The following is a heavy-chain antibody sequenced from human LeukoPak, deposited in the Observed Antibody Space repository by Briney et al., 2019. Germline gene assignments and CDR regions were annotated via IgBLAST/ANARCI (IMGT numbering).Heavy chain of an antibody. Sequence: PSETLSLTCTVSGYSISSGYYWGWTRQPPGKGLEWIGSIYHSGNTYYNPSLKSRVTISVDTSKNQFSLKLSSVTAADTAVYYCARETYSDAFDIWGQGTLVTVSS. CDR2: IYHSGNT. CDR1: GYSISSGYY. D-gene: IGHD2-15*01. CDR3: ARETYSDAFDI. J-gene: IGHJ3*02. V-gene: IGHV4-38-2*02.